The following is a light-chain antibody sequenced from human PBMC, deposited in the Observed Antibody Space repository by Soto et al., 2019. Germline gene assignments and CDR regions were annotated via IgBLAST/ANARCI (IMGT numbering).Light chain of an antibody. CDR3: AARDDSLNGHV. J-gene: IGLJ1*01. CDR2: TTN. CDR1: SSNIGTSS. Sequence: QSVLTQPHSASGTPGQRVTISCSGSSSNIGTSSVHWFQQLPGTAPKLLISTTNQRPSGVPERFSGSKSGTSASLAISGLQSEDEADYYCAARDDSLNGHVFGTGTKVT. V-gene: IGLV1-44*01.